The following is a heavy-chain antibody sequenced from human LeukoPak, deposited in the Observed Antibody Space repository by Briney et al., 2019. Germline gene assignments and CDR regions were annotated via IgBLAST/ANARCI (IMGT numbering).Heavy chain of an antibody. CDR2: IYFTTGRF. J-gene: IGHJ6*03. D-gene: IGHD2/OR15-2a*01. Sequence: SETLSLTCTVSGGSITNYFWTWIRQPPGKGLEWIGYIYFTTGRFYYNPALKSRVSMSLDTSRSQFSLNLTSVTAADTAVYYRARELVVGMHFHNMDIWGKGTPVTVSS. CDR3: ARELVVGMHFHNMDI. V-gene: IGHV4-4*08. CDR1: GGSITNYF.